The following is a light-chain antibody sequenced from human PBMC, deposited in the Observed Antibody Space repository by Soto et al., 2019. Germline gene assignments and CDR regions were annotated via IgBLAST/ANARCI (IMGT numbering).Light chain of an antibody. CDR1: QSVSSGY. J-gene: IGKJ1*01. V-gene: IGKV3-20*01. CDR2: GAS. Sequence: EVVLTRSPGTLSLSPGERATLSCRASQSVSSGYLGWYQQKPGQAPRLLIYGASSRATGIPDRFSGSGSGTDFTLTISRLEPEDFAVYFCQQYTYSPWTFGQGTKVEIK. CDR3: QQYTYSPWT.